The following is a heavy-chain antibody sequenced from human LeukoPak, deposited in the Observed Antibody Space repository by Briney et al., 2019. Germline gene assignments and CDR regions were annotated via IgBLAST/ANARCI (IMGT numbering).Heavy chain of an antibody. CDR3: ARAGYSGYDFLA. V-gene: IGHV3-66*02. Sequence: PGGSLRLSCAASGFIVSSNYMSWVRQAPGKGLEWVPVIYSGGSTYYADSVKGRFTISRDNSKNTLYLQMNSLRAEDTAVYYCARAGYSGYDFLAWGQGTLVTVSS. CDR1: GFIVSSNY. J-gene: IGHJ5*02. D-gene: IGHD5-12*01. CDR2: IYSGGST.